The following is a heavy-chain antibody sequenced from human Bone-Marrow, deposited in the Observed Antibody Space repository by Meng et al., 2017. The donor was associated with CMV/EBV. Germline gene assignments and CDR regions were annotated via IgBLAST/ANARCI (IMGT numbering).Heavy chain of an antibody. Sequence: GGSLRLSCAASGFTFSSYSMNWVRQAPGKGLEWVSSISSSSSYIYYADSVKGRFTISRDNAKNSLYLQMNSLKAEDTAVYYCARDFSKGPYYYYGMDVWGQGTTVTVSS. CDR3: ARDFSKGPYYYYGMDV. D-gene: IGHD6-13*01. V-gene: IGHV3-21*04. CDR2: ISSSSSYI. J-gene: IGHJ6*02. CDR1: GFTFSSYS.